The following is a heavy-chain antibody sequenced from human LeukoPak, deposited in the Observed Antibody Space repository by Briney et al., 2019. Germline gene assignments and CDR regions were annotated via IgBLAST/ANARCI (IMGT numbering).Heavy chain of an antibody. V-gene: IGHV4-59*01. CDR2: VHDSAGT. CDR3: AKGRKDFDTNLGPFDS. J-gene: IGHJ4*02. Sequence: SETLSLTCTVSGGSINKYYWSWIRQSPGKGLEWLGYVHDSAGTIYNPSLKSRVTISVGTSKTQFSLKVTSVTTADTAVYYCAKGRKDFDTNLGPFDSWGQGILVTVSS. CDR1: GGSINKYY. D-gene: IGHD3-9*01.